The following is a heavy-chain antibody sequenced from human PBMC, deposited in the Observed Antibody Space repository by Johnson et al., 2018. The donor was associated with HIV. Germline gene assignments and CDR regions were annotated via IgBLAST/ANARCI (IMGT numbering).Heavy chain of an antibody. CDR1: GFAFSRFA. V-gene: IGHV3-30*03. Sequence: QMLLVESGGGVVQSGRSLRLSCAASGFAFSRFAMHWVRQVPDKGLEWVAVISYDGTNQYHADSVKGRFTISRDNSKNTLYLQMNSLRAEDTAVYYCAPLGDAFDIWGQGTMVTVSS. CDR2: ISYDGTNQ. J-gene: IGHJ3*02. CDR3: APLGDAFDI. D-gene: IGHD7-27*01.